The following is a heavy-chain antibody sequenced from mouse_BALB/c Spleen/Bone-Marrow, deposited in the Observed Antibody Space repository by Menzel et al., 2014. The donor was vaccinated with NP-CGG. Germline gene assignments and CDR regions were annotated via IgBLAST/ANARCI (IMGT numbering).Heavy chain of an antibody. CDR1: GFFFSRYW. J-gene: IGHJ3*01. CDR2: INPDSSTI. CDR3: ARPGWGNVVIGC. D-gene: IGHD1-1*01. Sequence: GCGLVQSGGSLKLSCVVSGFFFSRYWMSWVRQAPGKGLEWIGEINPDSSTINYTPSLKDKFIISRVNAKNTLYLQMSKVRSEDTALYYCARPGWGNVVIGCWAKGTLVTVST. V-gene: IGHV4-1*02.